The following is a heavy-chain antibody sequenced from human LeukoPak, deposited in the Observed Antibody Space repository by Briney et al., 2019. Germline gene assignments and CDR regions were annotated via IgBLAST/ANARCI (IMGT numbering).Heavy chain of an antibody. CDR1: GYTFTSYY. D-gene: IGHD1-26*01. CDR2: INPSGGST. Sequence: GASVKVSCKASGYTFTSYYMHWVRQAPGQGLEWMGIINPSGGSTSYAQKFQGRVTMTRDMSTSTVYMELSSLRSEDTAVYYCARRGAFDTVGAAYYYMDVWGKGTTVTVSS. J-gene: IGHJ6*03. V-gene: IGHV1-46*01. CDR3: ARRGAFDTVGAAYYYMDV.